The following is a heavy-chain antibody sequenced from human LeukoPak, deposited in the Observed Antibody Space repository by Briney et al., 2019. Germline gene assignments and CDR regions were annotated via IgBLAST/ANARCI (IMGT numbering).Heavy chain of an antibody. CDR1: GFTFSSYW. CDR3: AIPPDVLRYFDWP. CDR2: ISSDGSDT. Sequence: PGGSLRLSCAASGFTFSSYWMHWVRQAPGKGLVWVSRISSDGSDTNYADSVKGRFTISRDNAKNTLYLQMNSLRAEDTAVYYCAIPPDVLRYFDWPWGQGTLVTVSS. D-gene: IGHD3-9*01. J-gene: IGHJ5*02. V-gene: IGHV3-74*01.